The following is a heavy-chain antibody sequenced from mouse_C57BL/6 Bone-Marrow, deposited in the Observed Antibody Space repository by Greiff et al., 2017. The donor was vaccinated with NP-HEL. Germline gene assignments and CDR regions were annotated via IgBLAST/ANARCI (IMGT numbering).Heavy chain of an antibody. J-gene: IGHJ3*01. CDR2: IDPEDGET. CDR3: ARSEWLLRKAWFAY. Sequence: EVKLMESGAELVKPGASVKLSCTASGFNIKDYYMHWVKQRTEQGLEWIGRIDPEDGETKYAPKFQGKATITAGTSSNTAYLQLSSLTSEDTAVYYCARSEWLLRKAWFAYWGQGTLVTVSA. CDR1: GFNIKDYY. D-gene: IGHD2-3*01. V-gene: IGHV14-2*01.